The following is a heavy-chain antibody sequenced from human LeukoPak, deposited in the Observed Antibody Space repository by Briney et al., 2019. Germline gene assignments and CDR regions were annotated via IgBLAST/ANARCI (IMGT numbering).Heavy chain of an antibody. CDR3: ASWACSCDCYFDY. J-gene: IGHJ4*02. CDR1: GGSFSGYY. CDR2: INHSGST. V-gene: IGHV4-34*01. Sequence: SETLSLTCAVYGGSFSGYYWSWIRQPPGKGLEWIGEINHSGSTNYNPSLKSRVTISVDTSKNQFSLKLSSVTAADTAVYYCASWACSCDCYFDYWGQGTLVTVSS. D-gene: IGHD2-21*02.